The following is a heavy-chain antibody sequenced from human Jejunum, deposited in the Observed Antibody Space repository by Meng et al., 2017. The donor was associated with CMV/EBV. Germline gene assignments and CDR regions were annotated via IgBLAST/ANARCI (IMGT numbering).Heavy chain of an antibody. D-gene: IGHD1-26*01. CDR1: GYTFTNYG. CDR2: INAYNGDT. CDR3: ARVEVGITSGDY. Sequence: AQRVQSGGEVKKPGASVKVSGKASGYTFTNYGITWVRQAPGQGLEWMGWINAYNGDTNYAQTLQGRVTMTTDTSTSTAYMELRSLRSDDTAVYYCARVEVGITSGDYWGQGTLVTVSS. J-gene: IGHJ4*02. V-gene: IGHV1-18*01.